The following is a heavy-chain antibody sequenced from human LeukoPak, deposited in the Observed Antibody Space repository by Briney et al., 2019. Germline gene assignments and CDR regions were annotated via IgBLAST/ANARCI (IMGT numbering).Heavy chain of an antibody. D-gene: IGHD1-26*01. CDR1: GYTLTELS. J-gene: IGHJ4*02. CDR3: AKVGDTTTGAFDY. Sequence: ASVKVSCKVSGYTLTELSMHWVRQAPGKGLEWMGGFDPEDGETIYAQKFQGRVTMTEDTSTDTAYMELSSLRSEDTAVYYCAKVGDTTTGAFDYWGQGTLATVSS. CDR2: FDPEDGET. V-gene: IGHV1-24*01.